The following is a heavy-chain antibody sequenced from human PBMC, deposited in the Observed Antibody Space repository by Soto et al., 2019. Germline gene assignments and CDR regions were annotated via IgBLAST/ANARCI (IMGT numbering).Heavy chain of an antibody. CDR3: ASSLREEPRSGAFDI. J-gene: IGHJ3*02. Sequence: GGSLRLSCAASGFTFSSYSMNWVRQAPGKGLEWVSSISSSSSYIYYADSVKGRFTISRDNAKNSLYLQMNSLRAEDTAVDYCASSLREEPRSGAFDIWGQGTMVTVSS. D-gene: IGHD1-1*01. CDR2: ISSSSSYI. V-gene: IGHV3-21*04. CDR1: GFTFSSYS.